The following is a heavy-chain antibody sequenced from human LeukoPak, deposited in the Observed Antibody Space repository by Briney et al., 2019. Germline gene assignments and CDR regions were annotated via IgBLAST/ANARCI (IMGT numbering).Heavy chain of an antibody. Sequence: PSETLSLTCAVYGGSFSGYYWSWIRQPPGKGLEWIGEINHSGSTNYNPSLKSRVTISVDTSKNQFSLKLSSVTAADTAVYYCARPPNIRTPNWFGYWGQGTLVTVSS. D-gene: IGHD7-27*01. J-gene: IGHJ4*02. CDR2: INHSGST. V-gene: IGHV4-34*01. CDR3: ARPPNIRTPNWFGY. CDR1: GGSFSGYY.